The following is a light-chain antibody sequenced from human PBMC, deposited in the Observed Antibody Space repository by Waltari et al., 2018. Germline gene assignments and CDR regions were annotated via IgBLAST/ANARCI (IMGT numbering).Light chain of an antibody. V-gene: IGLV2-14*03. CDR3: TSYRSTNTRVI. Sequence: QSALTQPASVSGSPGQSNTIPCPGINGAGGGYYYVPWYQQYPGKAPKLLIYDVSHRPSGVSSRFSASKSGNTASLTISGLQTEDEADYYCTSYRSTNTRVIFGGGTKLAVL. CDR2: DVS. CDR1: NGAGGGYYY. J-gene: IGLJ2*01.